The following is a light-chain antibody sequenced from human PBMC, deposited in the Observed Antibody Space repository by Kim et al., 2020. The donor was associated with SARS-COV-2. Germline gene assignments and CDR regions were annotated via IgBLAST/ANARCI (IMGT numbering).Light chain of an antibody. Sequence: QSTTLSCTGTSSDVGSYNLLSWYQQHPGKAPTLIIYEVSKRPSGVSNRFSGSKSGNTASLTISGLQAEDEADYYCCSYAGSSTPVVFGGGTQLTVL. CDR3: CSYAGSSTPVV. CDR1: SSDVGSYNL. CDR2: EVS. J-gene: IGLJ2*01. V-gene: IGLV2-23*02.